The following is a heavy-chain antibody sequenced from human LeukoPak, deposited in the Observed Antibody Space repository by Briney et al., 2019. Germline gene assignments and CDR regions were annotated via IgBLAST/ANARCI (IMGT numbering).Heavy chain of an antibody. CDR2: IYYSGST. Sequence: KASETLSLTCIVSGGSISSYYWSWIRQPPGKGLEWIGYIYYSGSTNYNPSLKSRVTISVDTSKKQFSLKLSSVTAADTAVYYCARESGCSSISCPYNYYYMDVWGKGTTVTVSS. D-gene: IGHD2-2*01. CDR3: ARESGCSSISCPYNYYYMDV. V-gene: IGHV4-59*01. CDR1: GGSISSYY. J-gene: IGHJ6*03.